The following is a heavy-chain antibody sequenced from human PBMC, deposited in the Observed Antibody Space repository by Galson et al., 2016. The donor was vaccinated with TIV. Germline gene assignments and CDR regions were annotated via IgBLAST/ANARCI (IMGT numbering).Heavy chain of an antibody. V-gene: IGHV1-69*13. D-gene: IGHD2/OR15-2a*01. Sequence: SVKVSCKASGVTFSSYAISWVRQAPGQGLEWMGGLIPMFGITNYAQRFQGRVTITAEGSTSTAYMELSSLRSEDTALYYCARSNSYNFYYMAVWGQGTTVIVSS. CDR1: GVTFSSYA. CDR3: ARSNSYNFYYMAV. CDR2: LIPMFGIT. J-gene: IGHJ6*03.